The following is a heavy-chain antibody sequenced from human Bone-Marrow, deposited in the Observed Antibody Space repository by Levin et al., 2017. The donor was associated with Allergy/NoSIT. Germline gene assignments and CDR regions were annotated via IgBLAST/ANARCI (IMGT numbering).Heavy chain of an antibody. CDR3: VRDLGTISGSGDV. J-gene: IGHJ6*02. CDR1: GGTFNTSP. V-gene: IGHV1-69*13. CDR2: IIPMMGTA. D-gene: IGHD3-3*01. Sequence: SVKVSCKPSGGTFNTSPISWVRQAPGQGLEWMGGIIPMMGTAQYPQKFQGRITITADESSSTAYMELSSLRSEDTAVYYWVRDLGTISGSGDVWGQGTTVTVSS.